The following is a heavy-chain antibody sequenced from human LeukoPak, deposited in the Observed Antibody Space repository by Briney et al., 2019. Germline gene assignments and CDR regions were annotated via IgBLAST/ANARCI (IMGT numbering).Heavy chain of an antibody. Sequence: SVKVSCKASGGTFSSYGISWVRQAPGQGLECMGKIIPIFGTTNYAQKLQGRVTIATDESTSTAYMELSSLRPEDTAVYYCATLGKTRITTLGVVTPSDYYYYMDVWGTGTTVTVSS. J-gene: IGHJ6*03. CDR2: IIPIFGTT. CDR1: GGTFSSYG. V-gene: IGHV1-69*05. CDR3: ATLGKTRITTLGVVTPSDYYYYMDV. D-gene: IGHD3-3*01.